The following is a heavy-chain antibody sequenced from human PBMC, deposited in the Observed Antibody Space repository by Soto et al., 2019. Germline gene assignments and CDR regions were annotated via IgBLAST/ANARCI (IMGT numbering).Heavy chain of an antibody. CDR3: ARKPTQTYYDFWSGSDNWFDP. V-gene: IGHV4-31*03. Sequence: QVQLQESGPGLVKPSQTLSLTCTVSGGSISSGGYYWSWIRQHPGKGLEWIGYIYYSGSTYYNPSLKSRVTISVETSKNQFSLKLSSVTAADTAVYYCARKPTQTYYDFWSGSDNWFDPWGQGTLVTVSS. CDR2: IYYSGST. CDR1: GGSISSGGYY. J-gene: IGHJ5*02. D-gene: IGHD3-3*01.